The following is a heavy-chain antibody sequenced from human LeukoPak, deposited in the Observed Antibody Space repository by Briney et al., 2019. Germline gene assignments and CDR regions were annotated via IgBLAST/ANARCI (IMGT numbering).Heavy chain of an antibody. CDR1: GFTFSNYG. CDR2: IQYDGSNK. J-gene: IGHJ4*02. Sequence: TGGCLRLSCAASGFTFSNYGMHWVRQGPGKGLGWVSFIQYDGSNKYYVDSVKGRFTISRDNSKNTLNLQMDSLRPEDTVMYYCAKGIRAMGGPNFDSWGQGTLVTVSS. CDR3: AKGIRAMGGPNFDS. V-gene: IGHV3-30*02. D-gene: IGHD1-26*01.